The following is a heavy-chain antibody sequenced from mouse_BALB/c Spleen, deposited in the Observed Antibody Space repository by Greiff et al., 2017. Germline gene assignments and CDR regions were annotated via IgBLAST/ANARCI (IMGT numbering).Heavy chain of an antibody. J-gene: IGHJ2*01. V-gene: IGHV1S81*02. Sequence: QVQLQQSGAELVKPGASVKLSCKASGYTFTSYYMYWVKQRPGQGLEWIGEINPSNGGTNFNEKFKSKATLTVDKSSSTAYMQLSSLTSEDSAVYYCTRAPYYGSLDYWGQGTTLTVSS. CDR3: TRAPYYGSLDY. D-gene: IGHD1-1*01. CDR2: INPSNGGT. CDR1: GYTFTSYY.